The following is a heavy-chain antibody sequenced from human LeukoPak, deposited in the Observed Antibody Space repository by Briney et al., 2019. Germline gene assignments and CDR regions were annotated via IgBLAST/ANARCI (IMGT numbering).Heavy chain of an antibody. CDR1: GFTFSSYG. Sequence: GGSLRLSCAASGFTFSSYGMHWVRQAPGKGLEWVAFIRYDGSNKYYAASVKGRFTISRDNSKNTLNLQMNSLRAEDTAVYYCAKVHSGYDSGDYWGQGTLVTVSS. CDR2: IRYDGSNK. J-gene: IGHJ4*02. D-gene: IGHD5-12*01. CDR3: AKVHSGYDSGDY. V-gene: IGHV3-30*02.